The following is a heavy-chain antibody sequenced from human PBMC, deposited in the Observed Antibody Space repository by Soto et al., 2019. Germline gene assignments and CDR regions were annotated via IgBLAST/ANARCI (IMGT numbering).Heavy chain of an antibody. V-gene: IGHV3-33*01. CDR2: IWYDGSNK. CDR1: GFTFSSYG. CDR3: ARFGGNSEYFDY. Sequence: GGSLRLSCAASGFTFSSYGMHWVRQAPGKGLEWVAVIWYDGSNKYYADSVKGRFTISRDNSKNTLYLQMNSLRAEDTAVYYCARFGGNSEYFDYWGQGTLVTVSS. D-gene: IGHD2-21*02. J-gene: IGHJ4*02.